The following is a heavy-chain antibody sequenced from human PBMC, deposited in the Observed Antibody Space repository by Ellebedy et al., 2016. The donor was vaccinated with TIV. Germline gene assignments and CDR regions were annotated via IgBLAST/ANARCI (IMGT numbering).Heavy chain of an antibody. Sequence: GGSLRLSCAASGFTVSSNYMSWVRQAPGKGLEWVSVIYSGGSTYYADSVKGRFTISRDNSKNTLYLQMNSLRAEDTAVYYCARDHYNYYYGMDVWGQGTTVTVSS. V-gene: IGHV3-66*01. J-gene: IGHJ6*02. CDR2: IYSGGST. CDR1: GFTVSSNY. CDR3: ARDHYNYYYGMDV.